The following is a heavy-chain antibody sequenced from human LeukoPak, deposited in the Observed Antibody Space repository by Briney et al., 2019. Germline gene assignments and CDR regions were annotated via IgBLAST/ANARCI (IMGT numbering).Heavy chain of an antibody. CDR2: ISSSSSYI. CDR3: ARDPTLRGYNYGYVD. J-gene: IGHJ4*02. D-gene: IGHD5-18*01. Sequence: GGSLRLSCAASGFTFSSYSMNWVRQAPGKGLEWVSSISSSSSYIYYADSVKGRFTISRDNAKNTLYLQMNSLRVEDTAVYYCARDPTLRGYNYGYVDWGQGTLVTVSS. CDR1: GFTFSSYS. V-gene: IGHV3-21*04.